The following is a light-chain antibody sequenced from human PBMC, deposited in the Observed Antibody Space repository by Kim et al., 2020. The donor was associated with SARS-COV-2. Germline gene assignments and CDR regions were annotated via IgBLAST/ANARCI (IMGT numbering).Light chain of an antibody. CDR3: AAWDDSLSVWV. CDR1: SSTSGSNS. CDR2: RNN. Sequence: GQRFTISCSGSSSTSGSNSVYWYQQLPGTAPKLLSYRNNQRPSGVPDRFSGSKSGTAASLAISGLRSEDVADYYCAAWDDSLSVWVFGGGTQLTVL. J-gene: IGLJ3*02. V-gene: IGLV1-47*01.